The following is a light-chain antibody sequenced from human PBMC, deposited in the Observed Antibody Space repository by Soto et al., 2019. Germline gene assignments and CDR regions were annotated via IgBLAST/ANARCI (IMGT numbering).Light chain of an antibody. CDR1: SSDVGGYNY. CDR2: EVS. Sequence: QSALTQPASVSGSPGQSITISCTGTSSDVGGYNYVSWYQQNPGKAPKLMIYEVSNRPSGVSNRFSGSKSGNTASLTISGLQAEDEADYYCSSYTGSSTPDDCGPGTKLTVL. V-gene: IGLV2-14*01. J-gene: IGLJ1*01. CDR3: SSYTGSSTPDD.